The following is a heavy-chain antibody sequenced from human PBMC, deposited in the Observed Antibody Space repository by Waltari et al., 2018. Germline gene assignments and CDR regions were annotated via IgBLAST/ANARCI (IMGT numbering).Heavy chain of an antibody. CDR1: GYTFPNYD. CDR3: ARAAAPGKGAHWFDP. V-gene: IGHV1-8*01. CDR2: MNPNSGNT. J-gene: IGHJ5*02. Sequence: QVQLVQSGAEVKQPGASLKVSCKTSGYTFPNYDINWLRQGPGQRIEWMGWMNPNSGNTGFAQDFQDRLIMTANNAITTAYMELTGLTSGDTAVYYCARAAAPGKGAHWFDPWGQGTLVTVSS. D-gene: IGHD6-13*01.